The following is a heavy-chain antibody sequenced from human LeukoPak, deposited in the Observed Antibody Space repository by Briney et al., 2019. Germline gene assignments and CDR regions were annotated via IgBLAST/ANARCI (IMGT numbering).Heavy chain of an antibody. J-gene: IGHJ4*02. CDR3: ALDYGDRLIDY. CDR2: IIPIFGTA. CDR1: GGTFSSYA. D-gene: IGHD4-17*01. V-gene: IGHV1-69*05. Sequence: SVKVSCKASGGTFSSYAISWGRQAPGQGVEWMGRIIPIFGTANYAQKFQGRVTITTDESTSTAYMELSSLRSEDTAVYYCALDYGDRLIDYWGQGTLVTVSS.